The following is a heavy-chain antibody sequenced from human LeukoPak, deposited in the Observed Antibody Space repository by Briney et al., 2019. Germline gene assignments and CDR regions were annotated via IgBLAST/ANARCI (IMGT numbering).Heavy chain of an antibody. Sequence: GGSLRLSCAASGFTLSNSAMSWVRQAPGKGLEWVSAISGSGDYTYYADSVKGRFTISRDNSKNTLYLQMNSLRAEDTAVYYCAKSGGANYWGQGTLVTVSS. CDR1: GFTLSNSA. CDR2: ISGSGDYT. V-gene: IGHV3-23*01. J-gene: IGHJ4*02. D-gene: IGHD1-26*01. CDR3: AKSGGANY.